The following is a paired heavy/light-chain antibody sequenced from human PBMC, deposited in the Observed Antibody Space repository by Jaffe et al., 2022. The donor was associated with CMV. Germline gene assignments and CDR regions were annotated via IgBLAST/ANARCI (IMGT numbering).Heavy chain of an antibody. J-gene: IGHJ5*02. Sequence: EVQLVESGGGLVKPGGSLRLSCAASGFTFSSYSMNWVRQAPGKGLEWVSSISSSSSYIYYADSVKGRFTISRDNAKNSLYLQMNSLRAEDTAVYYCARAGPVGLKLGLFNWFDPWGQGTLVTVSS. CDR1: GFTFSSYS. V-gene: IGHV3-21*01. D-gene: IGHD6-13*01. CDR3: ARAGPVGLKLGLFNWFDP. CDR2: ISSSSSYI.
Light chain of an antibody. CDR1: QSVSSSY. CDR2: GAS. V-gene: IGKV3-20*01. CDR3: QQYGSSPPT. J-gene: IGKJ3*01. Sequence: EIVLTQSPGTLSLSPGERATLSCRASQSVSSSYLAWYQQKPGQAPRLLIYGASSRATGIPDRFSGSGSGTDFTLTISRLEPEDFAVYYCQQYGSSPPTFGPGTKVDIK.